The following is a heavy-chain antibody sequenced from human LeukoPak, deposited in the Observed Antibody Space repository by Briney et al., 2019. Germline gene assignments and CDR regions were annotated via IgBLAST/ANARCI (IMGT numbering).Heavy chain of an antibody. J-gene: IGHJ5*02. V-gene: IGHV3-7*01. D-gene: IGHD6-13*01. CDR3: ARDMAAAGSSWFDP. CDR1: GFTLSSYW. CDR2: IKQDGSEK. Sequence: GGSLRLSCAASGFTLSSYWMNWVRQAPGKGLEWVANIKQDGSEKYYVDSVKGRFTISRDNAKNSLYLQMNSLRAEDTAVYYCARDMAAAGSSWFDPWGQGTLVTVSS.